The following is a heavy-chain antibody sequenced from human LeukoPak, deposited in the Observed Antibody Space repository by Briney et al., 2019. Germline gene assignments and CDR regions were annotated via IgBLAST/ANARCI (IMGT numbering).Heavy chain of an antibody. D-gene: IGHD1-14*01. CDR1: GITFSSYA. J-gene: IGHJ4*02. Sequence: GGTLRLPCVASGITFSSYAMSWVRQAPGKGLEWVSVISGSGGTTHYADSVKGRFTISRDNSKNTLYLQMNSLRGEDTAVYYCAKDGQVNQPDRLFTDWGQGTLVIVSS. CDR3: AKDGQVNQPDRLFTD. V-gene: IGHV3-23*01. CDR2: ISGSGGTT.